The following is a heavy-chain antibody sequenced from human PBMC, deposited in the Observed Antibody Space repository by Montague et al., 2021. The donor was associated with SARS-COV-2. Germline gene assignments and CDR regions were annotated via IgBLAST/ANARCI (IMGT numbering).Heavy chain of an antibody. CDR2: IYDSGST. CDR3: AREGRGEQWLVRAFDI. D-gene: IGHD6-19*01. J-gene: IGHJ3*02. V-gene: IGHV4-39*02. CDR1: GGSISSSNYY. Sequence: SETLSLTCTVSGGSISSSNYYWDWIRQPPGKGLEWIGSIYDSGSTYYNPSLKSRVTISVDTSKNHFSLKLSSVTAADTAVYYCAREGRGEQWLVRAFDIWGQGTMVTVSS.